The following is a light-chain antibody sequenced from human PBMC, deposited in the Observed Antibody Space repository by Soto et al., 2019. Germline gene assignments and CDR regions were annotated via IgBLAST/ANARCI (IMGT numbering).Light chain of an antibody. CDR2: DTS. V-gene: IGKV1-5*01. CDR3: QQYSDFWT. J-gene: IGKJ1*01. Sequence: DLQMTQSSSTLSASVGDRVTITCRASQSIGKWLAWYQQKPGKAPKLLIYDTSTLESGVSDRFSGSGYGTEFTLTISSLQPEDFTTYYCQQYSDFWTFGPGTKVDMK. CDR1: QSIGKW.